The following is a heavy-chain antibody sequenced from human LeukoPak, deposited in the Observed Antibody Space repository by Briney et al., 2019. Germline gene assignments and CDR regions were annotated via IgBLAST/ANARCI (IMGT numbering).Heavy chain of an antibody. J-gene: IGHJ3*02. D-gene: IGHD6-19*01. Sequence: SETLSLTCSVSDDSITMYYWTWIRQPPGKGLEWIGYIYYSGSTNYNPSLKSRVTISVDTSKNQFSLKLSSVTAADTAVYYCARQPGWYDAFDIWGQGTMVTVSS. V-gene: IGHV4-59*01. CDR2: IYYSGST. CDR1: DDSITMYY. CDR3: ARQPGWYDAFDI.